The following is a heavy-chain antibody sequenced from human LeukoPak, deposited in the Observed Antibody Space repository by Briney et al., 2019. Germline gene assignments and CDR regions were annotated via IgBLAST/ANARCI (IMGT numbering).Heavy chain of an antibody. CDR3: ARGGRGVPAARRFKGGNWFDP. V-gene: IGHV4-34*01. CDR1: GGSFSGNY. D-gene: IGHD2-2*01. J-gene: IGHJ5*02. CDR2: INLSGST. Sequence: SETLSLTCAVYGGSFSGNYWSWIRQPPGKGLEWIGEINLSGSTNYNPSLKCRFTISVNTSRNQFSLKLSSVIAADTAVYYCARGGRGVPAARRFKGGNWFDPWGQRTLVTVSS.